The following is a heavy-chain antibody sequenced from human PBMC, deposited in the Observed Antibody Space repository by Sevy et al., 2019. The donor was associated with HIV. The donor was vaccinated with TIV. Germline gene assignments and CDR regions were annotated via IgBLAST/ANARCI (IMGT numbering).Heavy chain of an antibody. V-gene: IGHV4-39*01. D-gene: IGHD3-10*01. Sequence: SETLSLTCTVSGGSISSSSYYWGWIRQPPGKGLEWIGNIYYSGSTYYNPSLKSRVTISVDTSKNQFSLKLSSVTAADTAVYYCARLGRGEILYYFYYWGQGTLVTVSS. CDR3: ARLGRGEILYYFYY. CDR1: GGSISSSSYY. CDR2: IYYSGST. J-gene: IGHJ4*02.